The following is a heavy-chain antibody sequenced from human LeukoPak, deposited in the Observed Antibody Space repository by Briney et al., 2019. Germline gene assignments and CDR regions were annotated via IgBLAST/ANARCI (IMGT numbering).Heavy chain of an antibody. D-gene: IGHD3-22*01. V-gene: IGHV3-21*01. Sequence: PGGSLRLSCAASGFTFSTFGFNWVRQTPGKGLEWVSSISHSSTYISYADSVKGRFTISRDNARNSLYLQMNSLRAEDTAVYYCARDYYYDSSVAYWGQGTLVTVSS. CDR2: ISHSSTYI. J-gene: IGHJ4*02. CDR3: ARDYYYDSSVAY. CDR1: GFTFSTFG.